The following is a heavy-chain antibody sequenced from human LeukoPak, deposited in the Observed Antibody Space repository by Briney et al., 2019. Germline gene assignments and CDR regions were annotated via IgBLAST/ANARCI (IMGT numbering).Heavy chain of an antibody. Sequence: ASVKVSCKASGYTFTSHGISWVRQAPGQGLEWMGWISAYNGNTNYAQKLQGRVTMTTDTSTSTAYMELRSLRSDDTAVYYCAREGDYDFWSGYYKGGLFYFDYWGQGTLVTVSS. CDR3: AREGDYDFWSGYYKGGLFYFDY. CDR1: GYTFTSHG. CDR2: ISAYNGNT. D-gene: IGHD3-3*01. J-gene: IGHJ4*02. V-gene: IGHV1-18*01.